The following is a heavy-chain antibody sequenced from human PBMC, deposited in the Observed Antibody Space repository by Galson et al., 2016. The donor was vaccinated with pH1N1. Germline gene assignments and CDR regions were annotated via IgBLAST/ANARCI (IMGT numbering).Heavy chain of an antibody. CDR2: IWYDGSQK. CDR1: AFTLSDYG. Sequence: SLRLSCAASAFTLSDYGMHWVRQAPGKGLEWVATIWYDGSQKYYSDSVKGRFSISKDTTRHTVYLQMNSLKDEDTAVYYCARAIGAADSLWGQGTLVTVSS. D-gene: IGHD6-13*01. V-gene: IGHV3-33*01. J-gene: IGHJ4*02. CDR3: ARAIGAADSL.